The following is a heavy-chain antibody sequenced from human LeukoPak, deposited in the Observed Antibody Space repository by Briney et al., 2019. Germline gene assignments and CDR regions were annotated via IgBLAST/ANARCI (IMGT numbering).Heavy chain of an antibody. CDR2: IYYSGST. J-gene: IGHJ4*02. Sequence: SETLSLTCTVSGGSISSYYWSWIRQPPGKGLEWIGYIYYSGSTNYNPSLKSRVTISVDTSKNQFSLKLSSVTAADTAVYYCARAKRLSEYYFGYWGQGTLVTVSS. V-gene: IGHV4-59*01. CDR1: GGSISSYY. CDR3: ARAKRLSEYYFGY. D-gene: IGHD3-3*01.